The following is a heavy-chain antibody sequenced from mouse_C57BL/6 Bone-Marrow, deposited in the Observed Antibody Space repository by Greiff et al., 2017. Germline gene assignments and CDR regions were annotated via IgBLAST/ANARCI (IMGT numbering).Heavy chain of an antibody. Sequence: VQLQQSGAELVRPGASVKLSCTASGFNIKDDYMHWVKQRPEQGLEWIGWIDPENGDTEYASKFQGKATITADTSSNTAYLQLSSLTSEDTAVDICTRAYGSSSRCAYWGQGTLVTVSA. D-gene: IGHD1-1*01. CDR1: GFNIKDDY. CDR3: TRAYGSSSRCAY. J-gene: IGHJ3*01. CDR2: IDPENGDT. V-gene: IGHV14-4*01.